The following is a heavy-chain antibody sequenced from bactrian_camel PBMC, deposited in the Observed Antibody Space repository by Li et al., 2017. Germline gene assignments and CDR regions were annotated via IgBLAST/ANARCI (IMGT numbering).Heavy chain of an antibody. J-gene: IGHJ4*01. CDR1: GYGSAFNC. Sequence: HVQLVESGGGSAQAGGSLRLSCSASGYGSAFNCMGWFRQEAGKEFQGVAAISPDDDTLYADSAKGRFTISKGSSGNTWYLQMNDLKPDDTAIYYCAAVANKDPKTAITVLNAMRERIANHGYWGQGTQVTVS. CDR2: ISPDDDT. V-gene: IGHV3S53*01. CDR3: AAVANKDPKTAITVLNAMRERIANHGY. D-gene: IGHD1*01.